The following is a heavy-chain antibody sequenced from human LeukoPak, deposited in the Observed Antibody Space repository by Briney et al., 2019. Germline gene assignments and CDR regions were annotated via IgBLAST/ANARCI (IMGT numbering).Heavy chain of an antibody. CDR3: VKDFGRVRGTPDS. CDR1: GFVFSIYT. V-gene: IGHV3-64D*06. D-gene: IGHD3-16*01. CDR2: ISGSGNGGSI. J-gene: IGHJ4*02. Sequence: GGSLRLSCSASGFVFSIYTMYWVRQAPGKGPEYVSTISGSGNGGSIYYADSVKGRFTISRDDSKSILYLQMNGLRSEDTAVYYCVKDFGRVRGTPDSWGQGTLVTVST.